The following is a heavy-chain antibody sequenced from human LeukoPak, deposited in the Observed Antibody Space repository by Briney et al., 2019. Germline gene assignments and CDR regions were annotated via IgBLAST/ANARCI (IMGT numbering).Heavy chain of an antibody. V-gene: IGHV3-23*01. Sequence: GGSLRLSCADSGFTFSNYVMSWVRQAPGKGLVWVSAIHGSGGTTFYVDSVKGRFTTSRDNSKNTLYLQMNSLRAEDTAVYYCARVDYGDYVDYWGQGTLVTVSS. J-gene: IGHJ4*02. CDR2: IHGSGGTT. D-gene: IGHD4-17*01. CDR1: GFTFSNYV. CDR3: ARVDYGDYVDY.